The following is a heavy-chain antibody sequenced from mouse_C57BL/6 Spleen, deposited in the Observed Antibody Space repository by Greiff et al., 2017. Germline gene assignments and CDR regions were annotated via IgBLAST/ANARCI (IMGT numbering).Heavy chain of an antibody. V-gene: IGHV1-64*01. CDR3: ARLGYGSSYPAMDY. CDR2: IHPNSGST. D-gene: IGHD1-1*01. CDR1: GYTFTSYW. Sequence: QVQLQQPGAELVKPGASVKLSCKASGYTFTSYWMHWVKQRPGQGLEWIGMIHPNSGSTNYNEKFKSKATLTVDKSSSTAYMQLSSLTSEDSAVYYCARLGYGSSYPAMDYWGQGTSVTVSS. J-gene: IGHJ4*01.